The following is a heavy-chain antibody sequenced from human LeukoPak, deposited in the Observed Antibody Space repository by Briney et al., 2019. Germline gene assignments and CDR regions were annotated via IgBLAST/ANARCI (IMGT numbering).Heavy chain of an antibody. V-gene: IGHV3-48*03. J-gene: IGHJ4*02. Sequence: GGSPRLSCAASGFTFSSYEMNWVRQAPGKGLEWVSYISSSGSTIYYADSVKGRFTISRDNAKNSLYLQMNSLRAEDTAVYYCARKVLNYFDYWGQGTLVTVSS. CDR3: ARKVLNYFDY. D-gene: IGHD2-8*02. CDR1: GFTFSSYE. CDR2: ISSSGSTI.